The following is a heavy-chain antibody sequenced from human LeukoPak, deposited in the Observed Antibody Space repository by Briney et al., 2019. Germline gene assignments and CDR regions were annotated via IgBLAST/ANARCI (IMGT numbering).Heavy chain of an antibody. D-gene: IGHD6-19*01. J-gene: IGHJ6*02. CDR3: VRDRWPGLGDF. CDR1: GVTASDNN. Sequence: GGSLRLSCAASGVTASDNNMRSGPQAPGKGVEWVSVVYSGGTTYYADPVKVRFTYSRDNSKNTLYLQMSSLRAEDTAVYYCVRDRWPGLGDFWGQGTTVTVSS. V-gene: IGHV3-66*01. CDR2: VYSGGTT.